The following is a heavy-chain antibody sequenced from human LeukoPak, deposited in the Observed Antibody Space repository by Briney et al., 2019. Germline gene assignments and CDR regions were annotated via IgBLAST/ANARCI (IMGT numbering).Heavy chain of an antibody. Sequence: SETLSLTCTVSGGSISSGDYYWSWIRQPPGKGLEWIGYIYYSGSTYYNPSLKSRVTISVDTSKNQFSLKLSSVTAADTAVYYCARHSLDTMIVVVTEFDYWGQGTLVTVSS. J-gene: IGHJ4*02. D-gene: IGHD3-22*01. CDR2: IYYSGST. CDR1: GGSISSGDYY. CDR3: ARHSLDTMIVVVTEFDY. V-gene: IGHV4-30-4*08.